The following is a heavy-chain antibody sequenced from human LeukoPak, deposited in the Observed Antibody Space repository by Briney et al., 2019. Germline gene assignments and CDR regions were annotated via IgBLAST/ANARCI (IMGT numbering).Heavy chain of an antibody. CDR1: GGSISGFY. J-gene: IGHJ1*01. CDR3: ASLRGAVTATPKYFQH. V-gene: IGHV4-59*01. CDR2: IYYSGST. Sequence: PSETLSLTCTVSGGSISGFYWSWIRQPPGKELEWIGYIYYSGSTIYNPSLRSRVTISIDTSKNQFSLKLGSVTAADTAVYYCASLRGAVTATPKYFQHWGQGTLVTVSS. D-gene: IGHD2-21*02.